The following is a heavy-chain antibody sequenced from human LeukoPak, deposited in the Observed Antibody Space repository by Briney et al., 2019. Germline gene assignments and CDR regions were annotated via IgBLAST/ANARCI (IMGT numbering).Heavy chain of an antibody. V-gene: IGHV3-21*01. CDR2: ISSNSSLI. CDR3: ARTYYDIWVAFPPDY. J-gene: IGHJ4*02. Sequence: GGSLRLPCAASGFTFSSYSMNWVRQAPGKGLEWVSSISSNSSLISYADSVKGRFTISRDNAKNSLYLQMNSRRAEDTAVYYCARTYYDIWVAFPPDYWGQGTRVSVSS. CDR1: GFTFSSYS. D-gene: IGHD3-9*01.